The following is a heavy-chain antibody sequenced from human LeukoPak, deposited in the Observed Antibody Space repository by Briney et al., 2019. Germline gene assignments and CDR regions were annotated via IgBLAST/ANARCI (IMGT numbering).Heavy chain of an antibody. CDR3: ATLLLGVGGDY. D-gene: IGHD2-15*01. CDR2: ISYDGSDK. Sequence: GGSLRLYCVASGFTFSSYGMHWVRQAPGKGLEWVAFISYDGSDKYYAESVKCRFTISRDNAKNTLYLQMNRLRDEDTAMYSCATLLLGVGGDYWGQGTLATVSS. V-gene: IGHV3-30*03. J-gene: IGHJ4*02. CDR1: GFTFSSYG.